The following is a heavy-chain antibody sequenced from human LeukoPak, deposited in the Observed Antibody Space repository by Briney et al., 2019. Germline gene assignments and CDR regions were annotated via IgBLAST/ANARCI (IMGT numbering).Heavy chain of an antibody. CDR3: ARDSWLLRSYYYGMDV. J-gene: IGHJ6*02. D-gene: IGHD4-17*01. CDR1: GGSISSYY. Sequence: SETLSLTCTVSGGSISSYYWSWIRQPPGKGLEWIGYIYYSGSTNYNPSLKSRVTISVDTSKNQFSLKLSSVTAADTAVYYCARDSWLLRSYYYGMDVWGQGTTVTVSS. V-gene: IGHV4-59*01. CDR2: IYYSGST.